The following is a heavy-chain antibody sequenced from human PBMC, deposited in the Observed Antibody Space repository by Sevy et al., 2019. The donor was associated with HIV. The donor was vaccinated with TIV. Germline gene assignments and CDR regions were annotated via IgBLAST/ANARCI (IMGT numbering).Heavy chain of an antibody. V-gene: IGHV4-4*07. CDR1: GGSISSYY. CDR3: AREGDSYSSGWYSIDY. D-gene: IGHD6-19*01. J-gene: IGHJ4*02. Sequence: SETLALTCTVSGGSISSYYWSWIRQPAGKGLEWIGRIYTSGSTNYNPSLKSRVTMSVDTSKNQFSLKLSSVTAADTAGYYCAREGDSYSSGWYSIDYWGQGTLVTVSS. CDR2: IYTSGST.